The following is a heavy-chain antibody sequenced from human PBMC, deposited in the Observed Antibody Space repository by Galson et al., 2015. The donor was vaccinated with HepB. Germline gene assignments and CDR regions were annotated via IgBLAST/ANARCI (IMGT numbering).Heavy chain of an antibody. CDR2: IIPILGIA. Sequence: SVKVSCEASGGTFSSYAISWVRQAPGQGLEWMGRIIPILGIANYAQKFQGRVTITADKSTSTAYMELSSLRSEDTAVYYCARGASLGDAFDIWGQGTMVTVSS. D-gene: IGHD7-27*01. J-gene: IGHJ3*02. CDR1: GGTFSSYA. CDR3: ARGASLGDAFDI. V-gene: IGHV1-69*04.